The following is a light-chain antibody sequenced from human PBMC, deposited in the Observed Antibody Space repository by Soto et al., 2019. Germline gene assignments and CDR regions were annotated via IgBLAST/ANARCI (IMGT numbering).Light chain of an antibody. V-gene: IGKV3-20*01. Sequence: EIVLTQSPGTLSLSPGERATLSCRASQSVSSSYLAWYQQQPGQAPRLLIHGASSRATGIPDRFSGSGSGTDFTLTISRLEPEDFAVYYCQQYGSSPPTFGPGTKVDIK. J-gene: IGKJ3*01. CDR3: QQYGSSPPT. CDR2: GAS. CDR1: QSVSSSY.